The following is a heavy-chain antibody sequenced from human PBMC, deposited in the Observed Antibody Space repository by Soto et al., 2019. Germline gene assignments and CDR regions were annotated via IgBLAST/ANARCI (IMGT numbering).Heavy chain of an antibody. J-gene: IGHJ6*02. D-gene: IGHD3-10*01. CDR1: GGSFSGYY. Sequence: PSETLSLTCAVYGGSFSGYYWSWIRQPPGKGLEWIGEINHSGSTNYNPSLKSRVTISVDTSKNQFSLKLSSVTAADTAVYYCVLWFGELSPYGMDVWGQGTTVTVSS. CDR2: INHSGST. V-gene: IGHV4-34*01. CDR3: VLWFGELSPYGMDV.